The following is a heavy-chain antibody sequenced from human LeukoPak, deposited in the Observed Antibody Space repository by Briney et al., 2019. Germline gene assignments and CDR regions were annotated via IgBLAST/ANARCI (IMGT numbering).Heavy chain of an antibody. D-gene: IGHD3-3*01. J-gene: IGHJ6*04. V-gene: IGHV3-30*04. Sequence: GGSLRLSCAASGFTFSSYAMHWVRQAPGKGLEWVAVISYDGSNKYYAKSVKGRFTISRDNSKNTLYLQMNSLRAEDTAVYYCARVLGDDFWSGYLADVWGKGTTVTISS. CDR2: ISYDGSNK. CDR3: ARVLGDDFWSGYLADV. CDR1: GFTFSSYA.